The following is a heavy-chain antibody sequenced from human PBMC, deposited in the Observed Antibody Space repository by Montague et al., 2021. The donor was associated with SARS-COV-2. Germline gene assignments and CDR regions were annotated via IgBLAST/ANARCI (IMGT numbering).Heavy chain of an antibody. CDR2: VYNSGTA. Sequence: SETLSLTCAVSRGSISTYYWSWIRQPPGRGLEWIGYVYNSGTAIYNPSLHGRVTISVDTSKSQFSLQLSSVSAADTAIYYCVSGAIRGPYNWFDPWGQGTLVAVSS. J-gene: IGHJ5*02. D-gene: IGHD3-16*01. V-gene: IGHV4-59*01. CDR3: VSGAIRGPYNWFDP. CDR1: RGSISTYY.